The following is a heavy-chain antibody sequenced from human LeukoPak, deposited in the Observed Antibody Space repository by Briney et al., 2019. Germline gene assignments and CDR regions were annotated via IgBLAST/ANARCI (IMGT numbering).Heavy chain of an antibody. V-gene: IGHV3-21*01. D-gene: IGHD2-2*02. CDR3: ARSGGYCSSTSCYIVGDWFDP. J-gene: IGHJ5*02. CDR2: ISSSSYI. Sequence: PGGSLRLSCAASGFTFSSYSMNWVRQAPGKGLEWVSSISSSSYIYYADSVKGRFTISRDNAKNSLYLQMNSLRAEDTAVYYCARSGGYCSSTSCYIVGDWFDPWGQGTLVTVSS. CDR1: GFTFSSYS.